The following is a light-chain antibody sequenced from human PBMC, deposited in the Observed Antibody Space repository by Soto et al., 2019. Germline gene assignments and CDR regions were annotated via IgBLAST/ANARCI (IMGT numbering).Light chain of an antibody. CDR1: QSVRDK. CDR2: RAS. CDR3: QQYNTWPIT. Sequence: MTQSPDTLYVSAGERVTLSCRASQSVRDKVAWYQQKPGQGPRLLVYRASTRTLGIPARFSGSESGTEFTLTISSLQSEDFAVYYCQQYNTWPITFGQGKRLEIX. V-gene: IGKV3-15*01. J-gene: IGKJ5*01.